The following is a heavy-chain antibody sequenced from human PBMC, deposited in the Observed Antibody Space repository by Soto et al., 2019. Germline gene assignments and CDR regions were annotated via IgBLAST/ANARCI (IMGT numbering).Heavy chain of an antibody. D-gene: IGHD1-26*01. CDR2: ISGSGNTI. Sequence: QVQLVESGGALVKPGGSLRLSCAASGFSFRDYYMSWIRQAPGKGLEWISYISGSGNTIYYADSVKGRFIISRDNAKNSLYLQMNSLRDEDTAVYYCARVRGFYSGSERGGLGMDVWGQGTTVTVSS. CDR3: ARVRGFYSGSERGGLGMDV. V-gene: IGHV3-11*04. CDR1: GFSFRDYY. J-gene: IGHJ6*02.